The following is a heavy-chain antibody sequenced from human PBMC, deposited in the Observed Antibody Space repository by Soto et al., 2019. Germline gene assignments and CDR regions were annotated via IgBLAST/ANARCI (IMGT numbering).Heavy chain of an antibody. CDR1: GGSISSHY. D-gene: IGHD5-12*01. CDR3: ASLNSTITPFDC. J-gene: IGHJ4*02. V-gene: IGHV4-59*08. Sequence: SETLSLTCAVYGGSISSHYWSWIRQPTGKGLEWIGNIYYSGSTNYNPSLESRVTISVATSNTQFSLKLTSVTATDTAVYYCASLNSTITPFDCWGQGTLFPVSS. CDR2: IYYSGST.